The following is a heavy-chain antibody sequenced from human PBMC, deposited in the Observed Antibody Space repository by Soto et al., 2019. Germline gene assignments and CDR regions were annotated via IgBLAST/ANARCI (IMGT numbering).Heavy chain of an antibody. V-gene: IGHV4-4*02. CDR3: ARLAGYCSGTSCYGYYGMDV. CDR2: FYHSGRT. D-gene: IGHD2-2*01. J-gene: IGHJ6*02. CDR1: GGSISSSNW. Sequence: SETLSLTCAVSGGSISSSNWWSWVRQPPGKGLEWIGAFYHSGRTNYNPSLESRVTISVDTSKNQFSLKVSSVTAADTAVFYCARLAGYCSGTSCYGYYGMDVWGQGTTVTVSS.